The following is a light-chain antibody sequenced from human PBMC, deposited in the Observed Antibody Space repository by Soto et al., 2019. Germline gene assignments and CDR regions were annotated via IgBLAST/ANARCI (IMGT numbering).Light chain of an antibody. J-gene: IGLJ3*02. CDR1: SSDVGSYNL. CDR3: CSYAGSSTWM. V-gene: IGLV2-23*01. Sequence: QSALTQPASVSGSPGQSITISCTGTSSDVGSYNLVSWYQQHPGKAPKLMIYEGTKRPSGVSNRFSGSKSGNTASLTISGLQAEDEADYYCCSYAGSSTWMFGGGTKVTVL. CDR2: EGT.